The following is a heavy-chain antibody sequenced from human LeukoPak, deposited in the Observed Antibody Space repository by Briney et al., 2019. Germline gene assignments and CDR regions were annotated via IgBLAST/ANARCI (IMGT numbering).Heavy chain of an antibody. CDR2: IKEDGSVQ. J-gene: IGHJ4*02. CDR3: ASREASMARSH. Sequence: GGSLRLSCAASGFIISDYWMNWVRQVPGKGLEWVANIKEDGSVQEYVDSVRGRFTISRDNAKNSVYLQMNSLRVEDTAVYYCASREASMARSHWGEGTLVTVSS. CDR1: GFIISDYW. V-gene: IGHV3-7*01. D-gene: IGHD3-10*01.